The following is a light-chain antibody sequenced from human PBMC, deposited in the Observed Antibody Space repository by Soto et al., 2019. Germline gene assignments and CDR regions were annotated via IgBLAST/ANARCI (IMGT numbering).Light chain of an antibody. Sequence: EIVLTQSPGTLSLSPGERATLSCRASQSVSSSYLAWYQQKPGQAPRLLIYGASSRATGIPDRFSGSGSGTEFTLTISRLEREGFVVYYCQQYGSSPWTFGQGTKVEIK. J-gene: IGKJ1*01. CDR3: QQYGSSPWT. V-gene: IGKV3-20*01. CDR1: QSVSSSY. CDR2: GAS.